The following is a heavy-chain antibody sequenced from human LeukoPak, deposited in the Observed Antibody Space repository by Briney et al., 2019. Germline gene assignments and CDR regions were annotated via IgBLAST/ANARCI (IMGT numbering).Heavy chain of an antibody. CDR2: ISAYNGNT. J-gene: IGHJ4*02. CDR3: AREIYYYDSSGYPDY. V-gene: IGHV1-18*01. Sequence: ASVKVSCKASGYTFTSYGISWVRQAPGQGLEWMGWISAYNGNTNYAQKLQGRVTMTTDTSTSTAYMELRSLRSDDTAVYYCAREIYYYDSSGYPDYWGQGTLVTVSS. D-gene: IGHD3-22*01. CDR1: GYTFTSYG.